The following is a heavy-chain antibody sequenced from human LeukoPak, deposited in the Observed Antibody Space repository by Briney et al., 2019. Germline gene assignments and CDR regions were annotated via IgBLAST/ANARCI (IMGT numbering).Heavy chain of an antibody. J-gene: IGHJ4*02. CDR3: ARGLLSDY. Sequence: PSETLSLTCTVSGGSISSSSYYWSWIRQPPGKGLEWIGEINHSGSTNYNPSLKSRVTISVDTSKNQFSLKLSSVTAADTAVYYCARGLLSDYWGQGTLVTVSS. CDR2: INHSGST. V-gene: IGHV4-39*07. CDR1: GGSISSSSYY. D-gene: IGHD2-21*01.